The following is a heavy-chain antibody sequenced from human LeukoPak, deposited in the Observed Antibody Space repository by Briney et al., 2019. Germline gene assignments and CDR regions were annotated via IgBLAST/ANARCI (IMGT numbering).Heavy chain of an antibody. CDR2: IYYSGST. CDR1: GGSVSSGSYY. V-gene: IGHV4-61*01. J-gene: IGHJ6*04. D-gene: IGHD3-9*01. Sequence: SETLSLTCTVSGGSVSSGSYYWSWIRQPPGKGLEWIGYIYYSGSTNYNPSLKSRVTISVDTSKNQFSLKLSSVTAADTAVYYCARWVLRYFDWLLYPYGMDVWSKGTTVTVSS. CDR3: ARWVLRYFDWLLYPYGMDV.